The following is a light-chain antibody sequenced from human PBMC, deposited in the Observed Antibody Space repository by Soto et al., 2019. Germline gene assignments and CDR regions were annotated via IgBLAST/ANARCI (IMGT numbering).Light chain of an antibody. CDR2: RVS. J-gene: IGKJ1*01. V-gene: IGKV2-30*01. CDR1: QSLVYSDGNTY. CDR3: MLGTHWPPWT. Sequence: DVVLTQSPLSLPVTLGQPASISCRSTQSLVYSDGNTYLSWFHQRPGQSPRRLIYRVSNRDPGVPDRFSGSGAGTDFTLRITRVEAEDVGVYYCMLGTHWPPWTFGQGTKVEIK.